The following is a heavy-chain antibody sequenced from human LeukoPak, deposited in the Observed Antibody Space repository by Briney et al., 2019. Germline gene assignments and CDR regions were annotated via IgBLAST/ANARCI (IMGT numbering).Heavy chain of an antibody. CDR3: ARQTDHGDSGY. J-gene: IGHJ4*02. CDR2: IYHSGST. V-gene: IGHV4-4*02. D-gene: IGHD4-17*01. CDR1: GGSISSSNW. Sequence: PSETLSLTCAVSGGSISSSNWWSWVRQPPGKGLEWIGEIYHSGSTNYNPSLKSRVTMSVDKSKNQFSLKLSPVTAADTAVYYCARQTDHGDSGYWGQGTLVTVSS.